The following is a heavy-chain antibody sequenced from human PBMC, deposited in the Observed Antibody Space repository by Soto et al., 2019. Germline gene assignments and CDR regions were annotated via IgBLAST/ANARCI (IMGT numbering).Heavy chain of an antibody. V-gene: IGHV4-39*01. D-gene: IGHD2-2*01. J-gene: IGHJ5*02. Sequence: QLQLQESGPGLVKPSETLSLTCTVSGGSISSSSYYWGWIRQPPGKGLEWIGSIYYSGSTYYNPSLKSRVTISVDTSKNQFSLKLSSVTAADTAVYYCARLGYCSSTSCGISDPWGQGTLVTVSS. CDR1: GGSISSSSYY. CDR2: IYYSGST. CDR3: ARLGYCSSTSCGISDP.